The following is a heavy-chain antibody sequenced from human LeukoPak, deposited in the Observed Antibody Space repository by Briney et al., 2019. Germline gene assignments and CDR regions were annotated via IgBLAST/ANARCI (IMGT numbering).Heavy chain of an antibody. D-gene: IGHD6-13*01. CDR2: INHSGST. CDR1: GGSFSGYY. J-gene: IGHJ5*02. Sequence: PSETLSLTCAVYGGSFSGYYWSWIRQPPGKGLEWIGEINHSGSTNYNPSLKSRVTISVDTSKNQFSLKLSSVTAADMAVYYCARDKIAAAGGFDWFDPWGQGTLVTVSS. CDR3: ARDKIAAAGGFDWFDP. V-gene: IGHV4-34*01.